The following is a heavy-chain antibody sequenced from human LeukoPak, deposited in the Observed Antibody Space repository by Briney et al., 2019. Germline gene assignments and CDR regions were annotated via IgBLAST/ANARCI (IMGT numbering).Heavy chain of an antibody. D-gene: IGHD2/OR15-2a*01. J-gene: IGHJ4*02. CDR1: GFTFSNYW. V-gene: IGHV3-7*03. Sequence: PGGSLRLSCVASGFTFSNYWMSWVRQAPGKGLECVANIKEDGSEKYYVDSVKGRFTISRDNAKNSLYLQMNSLRAEDTAVYYCAKDQHFAISNYDYWGQGTLVTVSS. CDR3: AKDQHFAISNYDY. CDR2: IKEDGSEK.